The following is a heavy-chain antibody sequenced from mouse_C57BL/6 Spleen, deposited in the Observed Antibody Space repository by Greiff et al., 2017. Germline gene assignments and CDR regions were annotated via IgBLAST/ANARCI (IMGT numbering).Heavy chain of an antibody. CDR1: GFTFSSYA. Sequence: EVNVVESGEGLVKPGGSLKLSCAASGFTFSSYAMSWVRQTPEKRLEWVAYISSGGDYIYYADTVKGRFTISRDNARNTLYLQMSSLKSEDTAMYYCTRDYYGSSDAMDYWGQGTSVTVSS. D-gene: IGHD1-1*01. CDR3: TRDYYGSSDAMDY. CDR2: ISSGGDYI. V-gene: IGHV5-9-1*02. J-gene: IGHJ4*01.